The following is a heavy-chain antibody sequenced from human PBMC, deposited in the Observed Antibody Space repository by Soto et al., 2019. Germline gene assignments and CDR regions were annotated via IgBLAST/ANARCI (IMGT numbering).Heavy chain of an antibody. D-gene: IGHD3-3*01. V-gene: IGHV4-59*01. CDR3: ARDSDWDFGVVTYFDY. J-gene: IGHJ4*02. Sequence: SETLSLTCTVSGGSISSYYWSWIRQPPGKGLEWIGYIYYSGSTNYNPSLKSRVTISVDTSKNQFSLKLSSVTAADTAVYYCARDSDWDFGVVTYFDYWGQGTLVTVAS. CDR2: IYYSGST. CDR1: GGSISSYY.